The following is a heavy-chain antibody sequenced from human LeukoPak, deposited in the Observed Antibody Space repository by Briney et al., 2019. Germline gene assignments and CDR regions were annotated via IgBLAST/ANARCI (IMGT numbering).Heavy chain of an antibody. J-gene: IGHJ4*02. CDR1: GYTFTRYG. CDR2: ISPYNGNT. D-gene: IGHD1-26*01. CDR3: AIRSGTYHYYFDY. V-gene: IGHV1-18*01. Sequence: GSVKVSCKTSGYTFTRYGISWVRQAAGHGLGWMGWISPYNGNTNYAQKFQGRITMTTETSTSTAYMELRSLRSDDTAVYYYAIRSGTYHYYFDYWGPGTLVTVSS.